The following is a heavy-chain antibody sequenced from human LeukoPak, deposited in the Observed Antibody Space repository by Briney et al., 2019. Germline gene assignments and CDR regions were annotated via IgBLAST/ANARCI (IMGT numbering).Heavy chain of an antibody. CDR2: LYSGGST. V-gene: IGHV3-53*01. CDR1: GFTVSNNY. D-gene: IGHD3-22*01. CDR3: ARGGRSSGYPFDY. Sequence: GGSLRLSCAASGFTVSNNYMSWVRQAPGKGLEWVSVLYSGGSTYYADSVKGRFTISRDISNNTLFLQMNSLRAEDTAVYYCARGGRSSGYPFDYWGQRTLVTVSS. J-gene: IGHJ4*02.